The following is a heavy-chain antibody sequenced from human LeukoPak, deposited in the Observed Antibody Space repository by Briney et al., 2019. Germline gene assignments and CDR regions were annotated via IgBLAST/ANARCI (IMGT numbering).Heavy chain of an antibody. CDR1: GGSFSGYY. J-gene: IGHJ4*02. CDR2: IYYSGTT. CDR3: ARGTGFYDSSGHYYWGYFDS. Sequence: SETLSLTCAVYGGSFSGYYWSWIRQTPGERPEWIAFIYYSGTTNYNPSLKGRVTISIDSSKNQFPLKLSSVTAADTAIYYCARGTGFYDSSGHYYWGYFDSWGQGTLVPVSS. V-gene: IGHV4-59*01. D-gene: IGHD3-22*01.